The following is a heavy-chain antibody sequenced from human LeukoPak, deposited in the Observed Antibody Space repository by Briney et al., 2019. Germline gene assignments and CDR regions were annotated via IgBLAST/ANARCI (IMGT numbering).Heavy chain of an antibody. D-gene: IGHD3-10*01. J-gene: IGHJ4*02. CDR3: TTDWQLWFGDIFDY. Sequence: GGSLRLSCAASGFAFSNAWMSWVRQAPGKGLEWVGRIKSKTDGGTIDYAAPVKGRFTISRDDSKNTLYLQMNSLKTEDTAVYYCTTDWQLWFGDIFDYWGQGTLVTVSS. V-gene: IGHV3-15*01. CDR2: IKSKTDGGTI. CDR1: GFAFSNAW.